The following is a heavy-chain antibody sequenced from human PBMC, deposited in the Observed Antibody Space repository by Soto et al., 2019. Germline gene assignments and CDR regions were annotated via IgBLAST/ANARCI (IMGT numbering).Heavy chain of an antibody. V-gene: IGHV4-59*01. CDR3: ARAGDIVVAYNWFEP. Sequence: SETLSLTCTVSGGSISSYYWSWIRQPPGKGLEWIGYIYYSGSTNYNPSLKSRVTISVDTSKNQFSLKLSSVTAADTAVYYCARAGDIVVAYNWFEPWGQGTLVTVSS. D-gene: IGHD2-15*01. J-gene: IGHJ5*02. CDR2: IYYSGST. CDR1: GGSISSYY.